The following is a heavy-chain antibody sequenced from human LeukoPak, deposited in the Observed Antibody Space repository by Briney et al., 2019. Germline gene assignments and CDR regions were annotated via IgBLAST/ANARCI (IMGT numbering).Heavy chain of an antibody. Sequence: PSETLSLTCSVSGASISTYYWSWIRQPPGKRLEWIGYISYSGSTSYNPSLKSRVTISPDASKNQVSLKLRSATAADTAVYYCARPQRYSNYALDYWGQGTLVTVSS. D-gene: IGHD4-11*01. CDR3: ARPQRYSNYALDY. V-gene: IGHV4-59*01. CDR2: ISYSGST. CDR1: GASISTYY. J-gene: IGHJ4*02.